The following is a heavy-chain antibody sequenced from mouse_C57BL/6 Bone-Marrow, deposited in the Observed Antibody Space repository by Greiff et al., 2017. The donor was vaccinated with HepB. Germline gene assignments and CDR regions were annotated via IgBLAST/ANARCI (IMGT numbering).Heavy chain of an antibody. CDR3: ARDRTTVVATPFAY. J-gene: IGHJ3*01. CDR2: ISDGGSYT. D-gene: IGHD1-1*01. Sequence: DVKLVESGGGLVKPGGSLKLSCAASGFTFSSYAMSWVRQTPEKRLEWVATISDGGSYTYYPDNVKGRFTISRDNAKNNLYLQMSHLKSEDTAMYYCARDRTTVVATPFAYWGQGTLVTVSA. CDR1: GFTFSSYA. V-gene: IGHV5-4*01.